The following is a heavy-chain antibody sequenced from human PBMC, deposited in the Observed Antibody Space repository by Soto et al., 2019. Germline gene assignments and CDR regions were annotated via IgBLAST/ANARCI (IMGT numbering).Heavy chain of an antibody. D-gene: IGHD6-19*01. Sequence: QVQLQESGPGLVKPSETLSLTCTASGGSISSYYWSWIRQPPGKGLEWIGYFYYSGSTNYHPSLMCGVTGAVDTSKNPFSRQLRSVTAADTAVYYCARGGWKLFDYWGQGTLVVVSS. J-gene: IGHJ4*02. CDR2: FYYSGST. V-gene: IGHV4-59*01. CDR3: ARGGWKLFDY. CDR1: GGSISSYY.